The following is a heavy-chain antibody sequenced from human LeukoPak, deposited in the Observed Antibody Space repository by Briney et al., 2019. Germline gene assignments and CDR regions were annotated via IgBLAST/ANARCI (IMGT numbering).Heavy chain of an antibody. CDR3: ARDVTMIVVVISRLDY. CDR1: GFTFSSYA. D-gene: IGHD3-22*01. CDR2: ISYDGSNK. V-gene: IGHV3-30-3*01. Sequence: GGSLRLSCAASGFTFSSYAMHWVRQAPGKGLEWVAVISYDGSNKYYADSVKGRFTISRDNSKNTLYLQMNSLRAEDTAVYYCARDVTMIVVVISRLDYWGQGTLVTVSS. J-gene: IGHJ4*02.